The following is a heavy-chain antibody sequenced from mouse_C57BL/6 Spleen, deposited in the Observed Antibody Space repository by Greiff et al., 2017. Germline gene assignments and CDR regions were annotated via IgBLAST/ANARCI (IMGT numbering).Heavy chain of an antibody. J-gene: IGHJ3*01. D-gene: IGHD2-4*01. Sequence: EVHLVESGGDLVKPGGSLKLSCAASGFTFSSYGMSWVRQTPDKRLEWVATISSGGSYTYYPDSVKGRFTISRDNAKNTLYLQMSSLKSEDTAMYYCARQGYDYDGAWFAYWGQGTLVTVSA. V-gene: IGHV5-6*01. CDR1: GFTFSSYG. CDR2: ISSGGSYT. CDR3: ARQGYDYDGAWFAY.